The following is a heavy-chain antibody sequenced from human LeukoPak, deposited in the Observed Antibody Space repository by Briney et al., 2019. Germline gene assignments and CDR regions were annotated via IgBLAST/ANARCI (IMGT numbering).Heavy chain of an antibody. CDR2: INHSGST. Sequence: SETLSLTCAVYGGSFSGYYWSWIRQPPGKGLEWIGEINHSGSTNYNPSLKSRVTISVDTSKNQFSLKLSSVTAADTAVYYCAGGRVIVATIIFLIRENWFDPWGQGTLVTVSS. CDR3: AGGRVIVATIIFLIRENWFDP. J-gene: IGHJ5*02. CDR1: GGSFSGYY. V-gene: IGHV4-34*01. D-gene: IGHD5-12*01.